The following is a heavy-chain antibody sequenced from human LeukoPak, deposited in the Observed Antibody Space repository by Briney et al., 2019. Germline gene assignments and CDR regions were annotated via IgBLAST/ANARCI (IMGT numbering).Heavy chain of an antibody. CDR2: IRSKAYGGTT. Sequence: GGSLRLSCTASGFTFGDYAMSWVRQAPGKGLEWVGFIRSKAYGGTTEYAASVKGRFTISRDDSKSIAYLQMNSLKTEDTAVYYCTRADYVWGSYRPYYYYMDVWGKGATVTISS. J-gene: IGHJ6*03. D-gene: IGHD3-16*02. V-gene: IGHV3-49*04. CDR3: TRADYVWGSYRPYYYYMDV. CDR1: GFTFGDYA.